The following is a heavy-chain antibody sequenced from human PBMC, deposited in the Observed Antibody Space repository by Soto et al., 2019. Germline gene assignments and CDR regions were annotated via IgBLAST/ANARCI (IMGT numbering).Heavy chain of an antibody. V-gene: IGHV1-8*01. D-gene: IGHD5-18*01. CDR2: MNPNSGNT. J-gene: IGHJ6*02. CDR3: ARGWMQLWFNYCYYGMDV. Sequence: ASVKVSCKASGYTFTSYDINWVRQATGQGLEWMGWMNPNSGNTGYAQKFQGRVTMTRNTSISTAYMELSSLRSEDTAVYYCARGWMQLWFNYCYYGMDVWGQGTRVTVSS. CDR1: GYTFTSYD.